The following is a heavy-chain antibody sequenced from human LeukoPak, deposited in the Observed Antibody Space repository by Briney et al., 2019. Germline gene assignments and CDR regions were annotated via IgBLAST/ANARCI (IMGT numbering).Heavy chain of an antibody. D-gene: IGHD3-3*01. CDR1: GYTFIRYG. J-gene: IGHJ4*02. Sequence: GASVKVSCKASGYTFIRYGFSWVRQAPGQGLEWMGGIIPIFGTANYAQKFQGRVTITADESTSTAYMELSSLRSEDTAVYYCASGDFWSGLGVEVIAVLDYWGQGTLVTVSS. V-gene: IGHV1-69*13. CDR2: IIPIFGTA. CDR3: ASGDFWSGLGVEVIAVLDY.